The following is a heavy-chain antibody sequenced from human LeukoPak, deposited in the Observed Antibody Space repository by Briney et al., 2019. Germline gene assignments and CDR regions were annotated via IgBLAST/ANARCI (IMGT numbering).Heavy chain of an antibody. D-gene: IGHD3-9*01. CDR2: IYYSGST. CDR1: GGSISSSSYY. CDR3: ARVPRDILTGYFDY. J-gene: IGHJ4*02. Sequence: PSETLSLTCTVSGGSISSSSYYWGWIRQPPGKGLEWIGSIYYSGSTYYNPSLKSRVTISVDTSKNQFSLKLSSVTAADTAVYYCARVPRDILTGYFDYWGQGTLVTVSS. V-gene: IGHV4-39*07.